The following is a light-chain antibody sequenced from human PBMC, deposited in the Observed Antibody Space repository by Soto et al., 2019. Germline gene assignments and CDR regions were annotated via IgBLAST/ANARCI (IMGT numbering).Light chain of an antibody. Sequence: EIVLTQSPGTLSLSPGKRATLSCRASQSVSSSYLAWYQQKPGQAPRLLIYGASSRATVIPDRFSGSGSGTDFTLTISRLEPEDFAVYYCQQYGSSPYTFGQGTKLEIK. CDR3: QQYGSSPYT. CDR1: QSVSSSY. CDR2: GAS. J-gene: IGKJ2*01. V-gene: IGKV3-20*01.